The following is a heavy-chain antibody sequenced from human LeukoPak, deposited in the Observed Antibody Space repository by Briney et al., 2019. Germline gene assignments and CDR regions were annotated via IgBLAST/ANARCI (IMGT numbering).Heavy chain of an antibody. V-gene: IGHV3-49*04. CDR2: IRSKAYGGTT. CDR1: GFTFSSYA. Sequence: GGSLRLSCAASGFTFSSYAMSWVRQAPGKGLEWVGFIRSKAYGGTTEYAASVKGRFTISRDDSKSIAYLQMNSLKTEDTAVYYCTRGYSSGWYDYWGQGTLVTVSS. D-gene: IGHD6-19*01. J-gene: IGHJ4*02. CDR3: TRGYSSGWYDY.